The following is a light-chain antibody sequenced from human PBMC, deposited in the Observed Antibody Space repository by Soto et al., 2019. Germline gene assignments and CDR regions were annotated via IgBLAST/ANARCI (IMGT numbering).Light chain of an antibody. CDR3: QQGSQMPYT. Sequence: DIQMTQSPSSLSASVGDRVTITCRASQSISSYLNWYQHKPGKAPKLLIYAASTLQSGVPSKFSGFGSGTDFTLTISNLQLEDFATYYCQQGSQMPYTFGQGTKVDIK. J-gene: IGKJ2*01. CDR1: QSISSY. V-gene: IGKV1-39*01. CDR2: AAS.